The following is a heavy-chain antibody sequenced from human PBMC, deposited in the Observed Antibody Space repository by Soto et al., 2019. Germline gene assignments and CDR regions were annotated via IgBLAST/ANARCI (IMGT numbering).Heavy chain of an antibody. CDR2: ISYDGSNK. V-gene: IGHV3-30*18. CDR1: GFTFSSYG. D-gene: IGHD3-3*01. Sequence: GGSLRLSCAASGFTFSSYGMHWVRQAPGKGLEWVAVISYDGSNKYYADSVKGRFTISRDNSKNTLYLQMNSLRAEDTGVYYCAKDSLFGVVPPPRGMDVWGQGTTVTVSS. CDR3: AKDSLFGVVPPPRGMDV. J-gene: IGHJ6*02.